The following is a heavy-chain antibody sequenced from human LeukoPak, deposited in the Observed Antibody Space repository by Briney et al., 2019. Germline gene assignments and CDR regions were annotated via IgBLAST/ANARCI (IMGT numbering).Heavy chain of an antibody. CDR3: ARGQYSSSSILDY. J-gene: IGHJ4*02. CDR1: GGSFSGYY. V-gene: IGHV4-34*01. CDR2: INHSGSP. D-gene: IGHD6-6*01. Sequence: SETLSLTCAVYGGSFSGYYWSWIRQPPGKGLEWIGEINHSGSPNYNPSLKSRVTISVDTPKNQFSLKLSSVTAADTAVYYCARGQYSSSSILDYWGQGTLVTVSS.